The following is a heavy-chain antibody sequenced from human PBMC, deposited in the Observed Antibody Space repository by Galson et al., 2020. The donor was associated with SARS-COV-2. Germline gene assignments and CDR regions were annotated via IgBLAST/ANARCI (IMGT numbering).Heavy chain of an antibody. CDR3: AKSRGTNFGDY. V-gene: IGHV3-23*01. Sequence: AASGFTFSTYAMSWVRQAPGKGLEWVSAISGSGGNTYYADSVKGRFTIARDNSKNTLFLQMNSLRAEDTAIYYCAKSRGTNFGDYWGQGTLVTVSS. D-gene: IGHD7-27*01. CDR1: GFTFSTYA. CDR2: ISGSGGNT. J-gene: IGHJ4*02.